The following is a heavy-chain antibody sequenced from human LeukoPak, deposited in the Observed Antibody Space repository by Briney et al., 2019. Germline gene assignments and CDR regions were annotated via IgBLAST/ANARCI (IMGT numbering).Heavy chain of an antibody. CDR1: GCTFTSYD. V-gene: IGHV1-8*01. J-gene: IGHJ6*02. Sequence: ASVKVSCKASGCTFTSYDINWVRQATGQGLEWMGWMNPNSGNTGYAQKFQGRVTMTRNTSISTAYMELSSLRSEDTAVYYCARIMEYCSSTSCYYGMDVWGQGTTVTVSS. CDR2: MNPNSGNT. D-gene: IGHD2-2*01. CDR3: ARIMEYCSSTSCYYGMDV.